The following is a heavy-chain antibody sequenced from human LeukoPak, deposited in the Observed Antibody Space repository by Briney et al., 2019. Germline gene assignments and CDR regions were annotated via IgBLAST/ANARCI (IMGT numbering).Heavy chain of an antibody. V-gene: IGHV4-59*05. CDR3: ARHRSTYDSSGYSPLYYFDY. CDR1: GGSINGYS. Sequence: SETLSLTCSVSGGSINGYSWSWIRQPPGKGLEWIGSIYYSGKTYYNPSLKSRVSISLDTSKNQFSLKLSSVTAADTAVYYCARHRSTYDSSGYSPLYYFDYWGQGTLVTVSS. D-gene: IGHD3-22*01. J-gene: IGHJ4*02. CDR2: IYYSGKT.